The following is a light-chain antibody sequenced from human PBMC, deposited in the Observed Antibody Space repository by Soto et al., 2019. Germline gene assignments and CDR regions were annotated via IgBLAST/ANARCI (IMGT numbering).Light chain of an antibody. CDR2: KAS. CDR3: QQYNSYSWA. Sequence: DIQMTQSPSTLSASVGDRVTITCRASQSISTWLAWYQQRVGKAPKLLIYKASNLESGVPSRFSGSGSGTDFTLTISSLQPDDFATYYCQQYNSYSWAFGQGTKVDIK. CDR1: QSISTW. J-gene: IGKJ1*01. V-gene: IGKV1-5*03.